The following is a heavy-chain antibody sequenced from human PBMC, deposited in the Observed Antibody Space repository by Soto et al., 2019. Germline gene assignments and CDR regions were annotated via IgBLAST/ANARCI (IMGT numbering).Heavy chain of an antibody. J-gene: IGHJ2*01. CDR3: ARDSAYYYDSSGYPYSYWYFDL. Sequence: SVKVSCKASGGTFSSYAISWVRQAPGQGLEWMGGIIPIFGTANYAQKFQGRVTITADESTSTAYMELSSLRSEDTAVYYCARDSAYYYDSSGYPYSYWYFDLWGRGTLVTVSS. V-gene: IGHV1-69*13. CDR2: IIPIFGTA. CDR1: GGTFSSYA. D-gene: IGHD3-22*01.